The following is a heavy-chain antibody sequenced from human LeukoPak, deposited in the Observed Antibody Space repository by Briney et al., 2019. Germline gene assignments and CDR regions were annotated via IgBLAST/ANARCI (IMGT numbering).Heavy chain of an antibody. J-gene: IGHJ6*03. V-gene: IGHV4-39*01. CDR2: IYYSGST. Sequence: SETLSLTCAVSGGFISSNSYYWGWLRQPPGRGLEWIGSIYYSGSTSYNPSLKSRVTISVDTSKNQFSLKLSSVTAADTAVYYCARHGDYYYYMDVWGKGTTVIISS. CDR3: ARHGDYYYYMDV. CDR1: GGFISSNSYY.